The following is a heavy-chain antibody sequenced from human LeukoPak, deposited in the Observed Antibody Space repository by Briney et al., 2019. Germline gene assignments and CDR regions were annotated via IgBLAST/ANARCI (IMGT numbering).Heavy chain of an antibody. V-gene: IGHV3-21*01. Sequence: GGSLRLSCAASGFTFSSYSMNWVRQAPGKGLEWVSSISSSSSYIYYADSVKGRFTISRDNAKNSLYLQMNSLRAEDTAVYYCARVGRPNYYYYMDVWGKGTTVTVSS. CDR2: ISSSSSYI. CDR1: GFTFSSYS. J-gene: IGHJ6*03. CDR3: ARVGRPNYYYYMDV.